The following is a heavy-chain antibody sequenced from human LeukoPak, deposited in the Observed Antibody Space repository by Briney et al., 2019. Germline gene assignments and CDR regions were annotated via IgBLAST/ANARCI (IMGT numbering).Heavy chain of an antibody. Sequence: ASVKVSCKASGYTFTSYDINWVRQATGQGLEWMGWISAYNGNTNYAQKLQGRVTMTTDTSTSTAYMELRSLRSDDTAVYYCARDLLLWERAFDIWGQGTMVTVSS. D-gene: IGHD3-10*01. V-gene: IGHV1-18*01. CDR1: GYTFTSYD. CDR2: ISAYNGNT. CDR3: ARDLLLWERAFDI. J-gene: IGHJ3*02.